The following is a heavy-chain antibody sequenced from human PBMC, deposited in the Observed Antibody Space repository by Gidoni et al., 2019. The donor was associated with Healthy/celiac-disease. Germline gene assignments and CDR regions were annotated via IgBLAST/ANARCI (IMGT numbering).Heavy chain of an antibody. J-gene: IGHJ4*02. D-gene: IGHD3-22*01. CDR3: ARDWPLGYYYDSSGYVDY. CDR2: IKQDGSEK. V-gene: IGHV3-7*01. CDR1: GFTFSRYW. Sequence: EVQLVESGGGLVQPGGSLRLSCAASGFTFSRYWMSWVRQAPGKGLEWVANIKQDGSEKYYVDSVKVRFTISRDNAKNSLYLQMNSLRAEDTAVYYCARDWPLGYYYDSSGYVDYWGQGTLVTVSS.